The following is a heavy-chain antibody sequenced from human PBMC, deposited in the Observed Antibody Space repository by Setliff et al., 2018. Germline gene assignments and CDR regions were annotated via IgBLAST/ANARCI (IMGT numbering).Heavy chain of an antibody. D-gene: IGHD3-10*01. CDR2: ISSSGSTI. V-gene: IGHV3-11*01. CDR1: GFTFSDYY. Sequence: GGSLRLSCAASGFTFSDYYMSWIRQAPGKGLEWVSYISSSGSTIYYADSVKGRFTISGDNAKNSLYLQMNSLRAEDTAVYYCARAYYYGSGSYRNWGQGTLVTVSS. J-gene: IGHJ4*02. CDR3: ARAYYYGSGSYRN.